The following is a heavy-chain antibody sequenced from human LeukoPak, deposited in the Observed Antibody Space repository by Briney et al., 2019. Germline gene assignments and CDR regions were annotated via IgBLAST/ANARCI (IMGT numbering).Heavy chain of an antibody. V-gene: IGHV3-20*04. CDR2: INWNGGST. D-gene: IGHD3-22*01. CDR1: GFTFSSYW. CDR3: ERNGVSGGYNVYYFDY. J-gene: IGHJ4*02. Sequence: GGSLRLSCAASGFTFSSYWMHWVRQAPGKGLEWVSGINWNGGSTGYADSVKGRFTISRDNAKNSLYLQVNSLRAEDTAWYYCERNGVSGGYNVYYFDYWGQGTLVTVSS.